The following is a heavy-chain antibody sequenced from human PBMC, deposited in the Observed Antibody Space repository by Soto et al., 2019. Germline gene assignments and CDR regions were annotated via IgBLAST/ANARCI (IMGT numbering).Heavy chain of an antibody. V-gene: IGHV3-15*07. J-gene: IGHJ4*02. CDR1: GFTFSDAW. Sequence: SLRLSCAASGFTFSDAWMNWVRQAPGKGLEWVGRIKSESDGGTTDYGPPVKGRFTISRDDSKDTLYLQMNSLKTEDTGVYYCTTPDSSGTYYGRPEEGFGVDYWGQGTLVTVSS. CDR2: IKSESDGGTT. D-gene: IGHD1-26*01. CDR3: TTPDSSGTYYGRPEEGFGVDY.